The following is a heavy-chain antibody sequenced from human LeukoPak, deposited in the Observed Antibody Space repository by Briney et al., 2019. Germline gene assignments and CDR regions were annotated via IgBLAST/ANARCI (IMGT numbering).Heavy chain of an antibody. V-gene: IGHV3-7*03. J-gene: IGHJ4*02. CDR3: AKGGITMVRGVFGY. Sequence: PGGSLRLSCAASGFTFTTYWMTWVRQAPGKGLEWVANIKQDGSDKYYVDSVKGRFTISRDNAKNSLYLQMNSLRAEDTALYYCAKGGITMVRGVFGYWGQGTLVTVSS. CDR2: IKQDGSDK. CDR1: GFTFTTYW. D-gene: IGHD3-10*01.